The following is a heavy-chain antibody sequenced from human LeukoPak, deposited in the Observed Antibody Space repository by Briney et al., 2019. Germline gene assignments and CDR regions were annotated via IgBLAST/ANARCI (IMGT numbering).Heavy chain of an antibody. J-gene: IGHJ4*02. CDR1: GFTFDDYA. D-gene: IGHD6-6*01. CDR3: AKDIAPSIPARIDY. V-gene: IGHV3-9*01. Sequence: GGSLRLSCAASGFTFDDYAMHWVRQAPGKGLEWASGMSWNGGSIGYADSVKGRFTISRDNAKNSLYLQMSSLRAEDTALFYCAKDIAPSIPARIDYWGQGTLVTVSS. CDR2: MSWNGGSI.